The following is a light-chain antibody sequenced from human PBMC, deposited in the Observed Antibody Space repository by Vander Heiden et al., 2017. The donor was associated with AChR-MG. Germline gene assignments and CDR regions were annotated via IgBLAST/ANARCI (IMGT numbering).Light chain of an antibody. Sequence: ELVLTQSPGTLSVPPGERATLSCRASQSVSSSYLAWYQHKPGQAPRLLIYGASSRATGIPDRFSGSGSGTDFTLTISRLEPEDFAVYYCQQYGSSQWTFGQGTKVEIK. J-gene: IGKJ1*01. V-gene: IGKV3-20*01. CDR3: QQYGSSQWT. CDR1: QSVSSSY. CDR2: GAS.